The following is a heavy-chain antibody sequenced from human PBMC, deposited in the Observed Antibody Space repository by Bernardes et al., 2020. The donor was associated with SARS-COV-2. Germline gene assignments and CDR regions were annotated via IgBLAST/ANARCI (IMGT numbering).Heavy chain of an antibody. J-gene: IGHJ4*02. Sequence: SETLSLTRTVSGDSISNYYWTWIRQPPGKGLEWIGYIHYSGSTTYSPSLKSRVTISVDTSKNQFSLRLTSVTAADTAVYYCARCRSSSPGDYWGQGALVTVSS. CDR2: IHYSGST. CDR3: ARCRSSSPGDY. CDR1: GDSISNYY. V-gene: IGHV4-59*01. D-gene: IGHD6-13*01.